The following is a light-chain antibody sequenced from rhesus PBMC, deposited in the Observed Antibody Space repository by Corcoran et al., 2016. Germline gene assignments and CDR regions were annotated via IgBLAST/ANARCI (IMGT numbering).Light chain of an antibody. CDR2: YAS. V-gene: IGKV1-22*01. Sequence: DIQMTQSPSSLSASVGDTVTITCRASQGISYNLAWYQQKPGTVPMLLIYYASTLQSGVPSRFRGNGSGTDFTLTISRLQPVDFATYYCLQCSSSPLTFGRETKVEL. CDR3: LQCSSSPLT. J-gene: IGKJ4*01. CDR1: QGISYN.